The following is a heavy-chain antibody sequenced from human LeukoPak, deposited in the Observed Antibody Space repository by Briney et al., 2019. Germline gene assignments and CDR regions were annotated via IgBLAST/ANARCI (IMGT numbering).Heavy chain of an antibody. V-gene: IGHV3-7*01. CDR3: ARHSSGSYYAY. CDR2: IKQDGSDK. Sequence: PGGSLKLSCAASGFTFRNAWMSWVRQAPGKGLEWVAHIKQDGSDKYYLDSVKGRFTISRDNARNSLFLHLNSLRVEDTAMYYCARHSSGSYYAYWGQGTLVTVSS. J-gene: IGHJ4*02. D-gene: IGHD3-10*01. CDR1: GFTFRNAW.